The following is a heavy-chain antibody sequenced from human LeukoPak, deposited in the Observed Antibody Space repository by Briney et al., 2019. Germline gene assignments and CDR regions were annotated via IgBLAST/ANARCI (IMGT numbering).Heavy chain of an antibody. CDR3: AKSKDSSGLNDAFDI. Sequence: GRSLRLSCAASGFTFSSYGMHWVRQAPGKGLEWVAVISYDGSNKYYADSVKGRFTISRDNSKNTLYLQMNSLRAEDTAVYYCAKSKDSSGLNDAFDIWGQGTMVTVSS. J-gene: IGHJ3*02. CDR1: GFTFSSYG. V-gene: IGHV3-30*18. D-gene: IGHD6-19*01. CDR2: ISYDGSNK.